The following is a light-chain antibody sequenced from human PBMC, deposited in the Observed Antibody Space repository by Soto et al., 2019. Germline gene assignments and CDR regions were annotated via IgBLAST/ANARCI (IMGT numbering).Light chain of an antibody. J-gene: IGKJ1*01. CDR2: GTS. CDR3: QHYSRTLPWT. V-gene: IGKV3-20*01. Sequence: PGETATLSCRASQTVGTNFLAWYQQKPGQAPRLLMFGTSNRATDIPDRFGGSGSGTDFTLTISRLEPEDVAVYYCQHYSRTLPWTFGQGTKVDIK. CDR1: QTVGTNF.